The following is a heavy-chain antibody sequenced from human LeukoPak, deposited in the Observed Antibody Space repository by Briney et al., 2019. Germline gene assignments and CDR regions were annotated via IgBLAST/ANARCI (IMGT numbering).Heavy chain of an antibody. CDR1: GGSFSGYY. CDR3: ARGRQDVTMIVVVMTAVSYYLDV. Sequence: SETLSLTCAGYGGSFSGYYWTWIRQTPEKGLEWIGEMNPSGSTSYNPSLKSRVTISVDTSKNQFSLKLSSVTAADTAVYYCARGRQDVTMIVVVMTAVSYYLDVWGKGTTVTVS. D-gene: IGHD3-22*01. J-gene: IGHJ6*03. V-gene: IGHV4-34*01. CDR2: MNPSGST.